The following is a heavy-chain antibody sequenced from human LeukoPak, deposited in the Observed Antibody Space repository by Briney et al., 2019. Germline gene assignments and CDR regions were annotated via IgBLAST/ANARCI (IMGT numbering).Heavy chain of an antibody. V-gene: IGHV3-30*02. D-gene: IGHD6-13*01. J-gene: IGHJ4*02. CDR1: GFTFSSYG. Sequence: AGGSLRLSCAASGFTFSSYGMHWVRQAPGKGLEWVAFIQYDGSNKYYADSVKGRFTTSRDNSKNTLYLQMNSLRAEDTAVYYCANLYTSSWADYWGQGTLVTVSS. CDR3: ANLYTSSWADY. CDR2: IQYDGSNK.